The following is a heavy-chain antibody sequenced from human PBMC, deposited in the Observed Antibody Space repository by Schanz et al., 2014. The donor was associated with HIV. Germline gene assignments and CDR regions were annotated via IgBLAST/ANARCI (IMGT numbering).Heavy chain of an antibody. J-gene: IGHJ3*02. CDR2: IWYDGSKK. Sequence: QVQLVESGGGVVQPGRSLRLSCAASGFTFSRFGMHWVRQAPAKGLEWVAVIWYDGSKKYYGDSVKGRFNISRDNSKNTLYLQVNSLGAEDTAVYYCARDPRGRGIDAFDIWGQGTMVTVSS. D-gene: IGHD3-16*01. CDR1: GFTFSRFG. V-gene: IGHV3-33*01. CDR3: ARDPRGRGIDAFDI.